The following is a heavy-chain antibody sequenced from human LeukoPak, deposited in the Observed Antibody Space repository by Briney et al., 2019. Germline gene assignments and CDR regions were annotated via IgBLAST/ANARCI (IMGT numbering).Heavy chain of an antibody. CDR1: GGSISSSNW. V-gene: IGHV4-4*02. CDR2: ICHSGST. D-gene: IGHD6-6*01. J-gene: IGHJ4*02. Sequence: PSETLSLTCAVSGGSISSSNWWSWVRQPPGKGLEWIGEICHSGSTNYNPSLKSRVTISVDKSKNQFSLKLSSVTAADTAVYYCARGGSGIAARLYYFDYWGQGTLVTVSS. CDR3: ARGGSGIAARLYYFDY.